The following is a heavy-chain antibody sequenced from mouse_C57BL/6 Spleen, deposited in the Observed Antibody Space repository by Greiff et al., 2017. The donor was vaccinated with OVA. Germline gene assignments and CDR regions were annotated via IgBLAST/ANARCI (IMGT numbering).Heavy chain of an antibody. J-gene: IGHJ4*01. Sequence: EVQVVEPGAELVRPGASVKLSCTASGFNIKDDYMHWVKQRPEQGLEWIGWIDPEIGDTEYASKFQGKATITADPSSNTAYLQLSSLTSEDTAVYYCTTDYYGSSYSYAMDYWGQGTSVTVSS. CDR3: TTDYYGSSYSYAMDY. CDR2: IDPEIGDT. CDR1: GFNIKDDY. V-gene: IGHV14-4*01. D-gene: IGHD1-1*01.